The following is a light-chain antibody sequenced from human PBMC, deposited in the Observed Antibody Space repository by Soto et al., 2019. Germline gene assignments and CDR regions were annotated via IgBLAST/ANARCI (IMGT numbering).Light chain of an antibody. CDR3: QQRSNWPPT. J-gene: IGKJ5*01. Sequence: EIVMTQSPATLSVSLGERSALSCMASQSVSSNLAWYQQKPGQAPRLLIYDASNRATGIPARFSGSGSGTDFTLTISSLEPEDFAVYYCQQRSNWPPTFGQGTRLEIK. CDR1: QSVSSN. CDR2: DAS. V-gene: IGKV3-11*01.